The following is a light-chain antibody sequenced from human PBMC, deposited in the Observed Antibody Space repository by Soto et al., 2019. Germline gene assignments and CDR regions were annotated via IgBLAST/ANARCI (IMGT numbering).Light chain of an antibody. Sequence: EIVLTQSPGTLSLSPGERATLSCRASQSAFSSYLAWYQQKPGQAPRLLIYGASSRATGIPDRVSGSGSGTDFTLTISRLEPEDFAVYYCQQYGSSPWTLGHGTKVEIK. J-gene: IGKJ1*01. CDR1: QSAFSSY. V-gene: IGKV3-20*01. CDR2: GAS. CDR3: QQYGSSPWT.